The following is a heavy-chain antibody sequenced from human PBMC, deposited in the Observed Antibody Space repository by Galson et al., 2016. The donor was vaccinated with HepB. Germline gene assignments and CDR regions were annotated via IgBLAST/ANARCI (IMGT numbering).Heavy chain of an antibody. V-gene: IGHV3-30*03. CDR2: ISYDGGNE. D-gene: IGHD1-1*01. Sequence: SLRLSCAASGFTLSNYGIHWVRQAPGKGLEWVAAISYDGGNEFYADSVKGRFTISRDNSKNTLYLQMNNLRVDDTSVYFCAGGLGTMPLADFWGQGTLVIVSS. J-gene: IGHJ4*02. CDR3: AGGLGTMPLADF. CDR1: GFTLSNYG.